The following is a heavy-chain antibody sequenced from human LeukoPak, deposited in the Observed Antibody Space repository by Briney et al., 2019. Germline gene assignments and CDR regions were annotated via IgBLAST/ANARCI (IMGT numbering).Heavy chain of an antibody. J-gene: IGHJ4*02. CDR2: IIPIFGTA. CDR1: GGTFSSYA. D-gene: IGHD3-9*01. CDR3: ARVRVNYDILTGYYRWGYFDY. Sequence: SVKVSCKASGGTFSSYAISWVRQAPGQGLEWMGGIIPIFGTANYAQKFRGRVTITADKSTSTAYMELSSLRSEDTAVYYCARVRVNYDILTGYYRWGYFDYWGQGTLVTVSS. V-gene: IGHV1-69*06.